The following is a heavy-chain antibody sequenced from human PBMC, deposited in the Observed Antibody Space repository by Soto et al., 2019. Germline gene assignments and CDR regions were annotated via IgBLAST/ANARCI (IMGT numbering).Heavy chain of an antibody. J-gene: IGHJ5*02. V-gene: IGHV1-18*01. Sequence: GASVKVSCKASGYNFNSYTISWVRQAPGQGLEWMGRISAYNGNTNYAQKLQGRVTMTTDTSTSTAYMELRSLRSDDTAVYHCARVEGALGPGFDPWGQETLVTVS. CDR2: ISAYNGNT. CDR3: ARVEGALGPGFDP. D-gene: IGHD1-26*01. CDR1: GYNFNSYT.